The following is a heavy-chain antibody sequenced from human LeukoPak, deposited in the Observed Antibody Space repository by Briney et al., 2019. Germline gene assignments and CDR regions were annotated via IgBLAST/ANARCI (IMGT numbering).Heavy chain of an antibody. J-gene: IGHJ4*02. V-gene: IGHV4-34*01. CDR3: ARQKPEGYYFDY. CDR2: INHSGGT. Sequence: SETLSLTCAVYGGSFSGYYWSWIRQPPGKGLEWIGEINHSGGTNYNPSLKSRVTISVDTSKNQFSLKLSSVTAADTAVYYCARQKPEGYYFDYWGQGTLVTVSS. CDR1: GGSFSGYY.